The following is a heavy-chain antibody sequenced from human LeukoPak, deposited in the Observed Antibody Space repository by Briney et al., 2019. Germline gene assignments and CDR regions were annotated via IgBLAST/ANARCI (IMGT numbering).Heavy chain of an antibody. CDR1: GFTFGGYG. D-gene: IGHD1-14*01. CDR3: TRYNNDHFDY. CDR2: IAYDGSRA. V-gene: IGHV3-33*01. J-gene: IGHJ4*02. Sequence: PGGSRRLSCAGSGFTFGGYGMHWFRQTPGKGLEWVAVIAYDGSRAFYADSVKGRFTISRDNSKNTMSVQMDDLRAEDTAVYYCTRYNNDHFDYWGQGTLVTVSS.